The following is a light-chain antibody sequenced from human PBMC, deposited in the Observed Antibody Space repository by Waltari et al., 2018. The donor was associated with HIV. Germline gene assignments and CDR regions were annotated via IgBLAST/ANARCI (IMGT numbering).Light chain of an antibody. CDR3: AAFTGDDTLL. CDR1: DSDFGLYNF. V-gene: IGLV2-14*03. CDR2: DVD. Sequence: SAVTQPASVSGLPGQSITISCTGGDSDFGLYNFLSWYQQHPGRVPRLKLYDVDSLAPGISDRFSRSRSCPTASLNISRLRAEDEADYYCAAFTGDDTLLFGGGTKVTVL. J-gene: IGLJ3*02.